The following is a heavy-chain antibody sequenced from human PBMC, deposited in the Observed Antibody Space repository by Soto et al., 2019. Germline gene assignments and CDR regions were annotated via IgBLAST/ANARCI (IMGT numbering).Heavy chain of an antibody. D-gene: IGHD6-6*01. CDR1: GYTFTGYY. CDR2: INPNSGST. J-gene: IGHJ4*02. V-gene: IGHV1-2*02. Sequence: ASVKVSCKASGYTFTGYYMHWVRQAPGQGLEWMGWINPNSGSTNYAQKFQGRVTMTRDTSISTAYMELSRLRSDDTAVYYCARDRNIAALDYWGQGTLVTVSS. CDR3: ARDRNIAALDY.